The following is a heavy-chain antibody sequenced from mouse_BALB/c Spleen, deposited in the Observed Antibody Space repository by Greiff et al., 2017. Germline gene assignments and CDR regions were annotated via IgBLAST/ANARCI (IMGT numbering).Heavy chain of an antibody. CDR3: ARAYYRYDRAMDY. CDR1: GYTFSSYW. Sequence: VQLQQSGAELMKPGASVKISCKATGYTFSSYWIEWVKQRPGHGLEWIGEILPGSGSTNYNEKFKGKATFTADTSSNTAYMQLSSLTSEDSAVYYCARAYYRYDRAMDYWGQGTSVTVSS. J-gene: IGHJ4*01. CDR2: ILPGSGST. D-gene: IGHD2-14*01. V-gene: IGHV1-9*01.